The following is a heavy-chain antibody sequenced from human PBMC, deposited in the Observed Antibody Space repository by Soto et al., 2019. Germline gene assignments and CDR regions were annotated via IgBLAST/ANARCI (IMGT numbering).Heavy chain of an antibody. J-gene: IGHJ6*02. CDR1: GYTFTSYG. D-gene: IGHD2-15*01. CDR3: ARDPLGGGYRSGGSFYSFLYYCGMEV. Sequence: ASVKVSCKASGYTFTSYGISWVRQAPGQGLEWMGWISAYNGNTNYAQKLQGRVTMTTDTSTSTAYMELRSLRSDDTAVYYCARDPLGGGYRSGGSFYSFLYYCGMEVWGQGTTVTVTS. V-gene: IGHV1-18*01. CDR2: ISAYNGNT.